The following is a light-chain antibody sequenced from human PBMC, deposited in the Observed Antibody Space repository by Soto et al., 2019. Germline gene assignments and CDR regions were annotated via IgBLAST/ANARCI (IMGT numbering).Light chain of an antibody. V-gene: IGKV3-20*01. CDR2: GAS. CDR1: QSVSSNY. J-gene: IGKJ1*01. Sequence: EMVLTQSPGTLSLSPGERATLSCRASQSVSSNYLAWYQQKPGQAPRLLIYGASSRATGIPDRFSGSGSGTDFTLTIRRLEPEDFAVYYCQQYGSSYPWTFGQGTKVDI. CDR3: QQYGSSYPWT.